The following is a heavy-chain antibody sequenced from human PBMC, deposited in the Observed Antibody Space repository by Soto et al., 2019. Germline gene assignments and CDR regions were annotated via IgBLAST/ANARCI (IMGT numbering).Heavy chain of an antibody. CDR1: GFTFSSYW. CDR3: ASLRGTRSGIAAAGTYYYYYGMDV. D-gene: IGHD6-13*01. Sequence: PGGSLRLSCAASGFTFSSYWMSWVRQAPGKGLEWVANIKQDGSEKYYVDSVRGQFTISRDNAKNSLYLQMNSLRAEDTAVYYCASLRGTRSGIAAAGTYYYYYGMDVWGQGTTVTVSS. CDR2: IKQDGSEK. J-gene: IGHJ6*02. V-gene: IGHV3-7*03.